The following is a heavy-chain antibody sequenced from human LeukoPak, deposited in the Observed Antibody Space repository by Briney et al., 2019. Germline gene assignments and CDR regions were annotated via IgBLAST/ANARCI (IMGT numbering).Heavy chain of an antibody. J-gene: IGHJ3*02. CDR2: IYSDRTT. CDR1: GFIVSSNY. CDR3: ARDRRVRGVMWNSKSDGFDI. Sequence: PGGSLRLSCAASGFIVSSNYMSWVRQAPGKGLEWVSVIYSDRTTKYAEFVKGRFTISRDNSKNTLYLQMNSLRAEDTAVYYCARDRRVRGVMWNSKSDGFDIWGHGTMVTVSS. D-gene: IGHD3-10*01. V-gene: IGHV3-66*01.